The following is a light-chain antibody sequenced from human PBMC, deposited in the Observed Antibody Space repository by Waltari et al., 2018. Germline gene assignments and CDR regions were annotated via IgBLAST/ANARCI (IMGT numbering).Light chain of an antibody. CDR1: QSVLSSSNNKNY. Sequence: DIVMTQSPDSLAVSLGERATINCKSSQSVLSSSNNKNYLGWDQQKPGQPPKLLISWAATRESGVPYRFSGSGSGTDFTLTISSLQAEDVAVYYCQQCYSFPYTFGQGTKLEIK. J-gene: IGKJ2*01. CDR2: WAA. V-gene: IGKV4-1*01. CDR3: QQCYSFPYT.